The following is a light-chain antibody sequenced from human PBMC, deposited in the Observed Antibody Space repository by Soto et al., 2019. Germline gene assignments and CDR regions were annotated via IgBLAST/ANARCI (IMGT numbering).Light chain of an antibody. V-gene: IGKV3-11*01. CDR3: QQRFSGYS. Sequence: IVLTQSPATLSLSPGERATLSCIASQSVSSYLAWYQQKPGQPPRLLIYDASNRTTGNPARFSGSGSRTDLTLTIRSLEPEDFAVYYCQQRFSGYSFGQGTKLEIK. CDR2: DAS. J-gene: IGKJ2*03. CDR1: QSVSSY.